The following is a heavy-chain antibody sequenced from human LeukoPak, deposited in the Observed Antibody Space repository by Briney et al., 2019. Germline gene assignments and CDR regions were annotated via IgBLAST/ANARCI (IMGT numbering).Heavy chain of an antibody. J-gene: IGHJ4*02. Sequence: PSETLSLTCTVSGGSISSYYWSWIRQPPGKGLEWIGYIYYSGSTNYNPSLKSRVTISVDTSKNQFSLKLSSVTAADTAVYYCAREVGDGYPDYWGQGTLVTVSS. D-gene: IGHD5-24*01. CDR2: IYYSGST. V-gene: IGHV4-59*01. CDR3: AREVGDGYPDY. CDR1: GGSISSYY.